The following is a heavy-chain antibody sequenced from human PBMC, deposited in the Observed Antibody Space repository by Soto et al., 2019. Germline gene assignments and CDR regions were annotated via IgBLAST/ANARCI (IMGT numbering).Heavy chain of an antibody. D-gene: IGHD2-21*01. Sequence: QVQLQQWGAGLLKPSETLSLTCAVYGGSFSGYYWSWIRQPPGKGLEWIGEINHSGSTNYNPSLTSRVTISVDTSKNQFSLTLISVTAADTAVYYGALFPLFSRSLDFWGQGTLVTVSS. J-gene: IGHJ4*02. CDR3: ALFPLFSRSLDF. CDR1: GGSFSGYY. CDR2: INHSGST. V-gene: IGHV4-34*01.